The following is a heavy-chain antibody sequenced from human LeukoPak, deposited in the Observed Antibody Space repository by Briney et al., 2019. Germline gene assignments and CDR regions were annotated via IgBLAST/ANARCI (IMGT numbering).Heavy chain of an antibody. V-gene: IGHV3-23*01. D-gene: IGHD2-8*01. CDR1: GFTFSSYG. CDR3: AKAAALNYYYYYMDV. CDR2: ISGSGGSI. J-gene: IGHJ6*03. Sequence: GGSLRLSCAASGFTFSSYGMTWVRRAPGKGLEWVSGISGSGGSIYYADSLEGRFTISRDNSKNTLYLQMNSLRAEDTAVYYCAKAAALNYYYYYMDVWGKGTTVTISS.